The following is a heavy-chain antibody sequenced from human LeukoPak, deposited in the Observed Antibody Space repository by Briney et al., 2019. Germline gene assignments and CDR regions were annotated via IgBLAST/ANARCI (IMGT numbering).Heavy chain of an antibody. CDR3: ARSRFPHYMDV. Sequence: GGSLRLSCKASGLSFSRQSMSWVRQAPGKGLEWVANIKQDASERYYVDSVKGRFTISRDNAENSLYLQMNSLRADDTAVYYCARSRFPHYMDVWGKGTTVTVSS. CDR2: IKQDASER. V-gene: IGHV3-7*01. CDR1: GLSFSRQS. J-gene: IGHJ6*03. D-gene: IGHD3-3*01.